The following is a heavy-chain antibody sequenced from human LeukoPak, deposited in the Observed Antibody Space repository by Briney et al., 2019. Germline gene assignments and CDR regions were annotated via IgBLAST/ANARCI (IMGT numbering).Heavy chain of an antibody. CDR2: ITGSGGSI. V-gene: IGHV3-23*01. CDR1: GFTFRLYV. CDR3: AHPSTPDYGGLDY. J-gene: IGHJ4*02. D-gene: IGHD4-17*01. Sequence: GGSLRLSCVASGFTFRLYVMTWVRQAPGKGLEWVSAITGSGGSIYYADSVRGRFTISRDNSKNTLYLQTNSLRAEDTAVYYCAHPSTPDYGGLDYWGQGTLVTVSS.